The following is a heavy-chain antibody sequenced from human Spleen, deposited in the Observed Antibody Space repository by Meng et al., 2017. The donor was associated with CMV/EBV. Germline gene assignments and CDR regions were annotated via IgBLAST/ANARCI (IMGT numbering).Heavy chain of an antibody. CDR3: ARVTSSGWLQY. Sequence: SCKASGYSFIAYSIHWVRQAPGQGLEWMGWINPNSGGTVYAQKFQGRVTMTRDTSFSIVYMELSRLRFDDTALYYCARVTSSGWLQYWGQGTLVTVSS. CDR1: GYSFIAYS. V-gene: IGHV1-2*02. J-gene: IGHJ4*02. D-gene: IGHD6-19*01. CDR2: INPNSGGT.